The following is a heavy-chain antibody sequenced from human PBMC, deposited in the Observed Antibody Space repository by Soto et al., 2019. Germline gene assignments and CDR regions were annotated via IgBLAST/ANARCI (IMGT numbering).Heavy chain of an antibody. Sequence: GESLKISCKGSGYSFTSYWISCVRQMPGKGLEWMGRIDPSDSYTNYSPSFQGHVTISADKSISTAYLQWRSLKASDTAMYYCAGHLAVGHYNDSSGHRFDYWGQRTLVTVPS. CDR1: GYSFTSYW. J-gene: IGHJ4*02. CDR3: AGHLAVGHYNDSSGHRFDY. CDR2: IDPSDSYT. D-gene: IGHD3-22*01. V-gene: IGHV5-10-1*01.